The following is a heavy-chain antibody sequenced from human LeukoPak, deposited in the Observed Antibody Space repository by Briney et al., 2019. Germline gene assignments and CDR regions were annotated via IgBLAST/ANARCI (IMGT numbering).Heavy chain of an antibody. J-gene: IGHJ4*02. CDR2: IKSKTDGGTT. V-gene: IGHV3-15*01. D-gene: IGHD6-13*01. CDR1: GFTLSNAW. CDR3: TTVLGYSPSYFDY. Sequence: GGSLRLSCAASGFTLSNAWMSWVRQAPGKGLEWVGRIKSKTDGGTTDYAAPVKGRFTISRDDPKNTLYLQMNSLKTEDTAVYYCTTVLGYSPSYFDYWGQGTLVTVSS.